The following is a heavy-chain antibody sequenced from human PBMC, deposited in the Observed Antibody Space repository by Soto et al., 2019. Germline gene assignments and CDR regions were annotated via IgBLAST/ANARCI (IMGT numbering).Heavy chain of an antibody. CDR3: ARDSPSSGIHRGIAVAGHNFDY. CDR2: IYYSGST. CDR1: GGSVSSGSYY. V-gene: IGHV4-61*01. Sequence: PSETLSLTCTVSGGSVSSGSYYWSWIRQPPGKGLEWIGYIYYSGSTNYNPSLKSRVTISVDTSKNQFSLKLSSVTAADTAVYYCARDSPSSGIHRGIAVAGHNFDYWGQGTLVTVSS. J-gene: IGHJ4*02. D-gene: IGHD6-19*01.